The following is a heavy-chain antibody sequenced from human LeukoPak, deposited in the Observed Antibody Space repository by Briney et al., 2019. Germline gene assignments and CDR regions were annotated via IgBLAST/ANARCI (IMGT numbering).Heavy chain of an antibody. D-gene: IGHD6-13*01. CDR2: ISGSGGST. CDR1: GFTFSSYA. Sequence: GGSLRLSCAASGFTFSSYAMSWVRQAPGKGLEWVSAISGSGGSTYYADSVKGRFTVSRDNSKNTLYLQMNSLRAEDTAVYYCAKDRGFSIAAALIFDYWGQGTLVTVSS. J-gene: IGHJ4*02. V-gene: IGHV3-23*01. CDR3: AKDRGFSIAAALIFDY.